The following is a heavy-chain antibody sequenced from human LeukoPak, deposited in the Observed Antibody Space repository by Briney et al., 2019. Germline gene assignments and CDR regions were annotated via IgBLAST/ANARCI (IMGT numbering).Heavy chain of an antibody. D-gene: IGHD2-2*01. V-gene: IGHV4-61*02. J-gene: IGHJ4*02. CDR3: ARGFAGSSTNYAYPFGY. Sequence: SETLSLTCTVSGVSIANTFYYWNWLRQPAGKGLGWIGRIYTTGSTNYNPSLKSRVTISLDTARNQFSLKLSSVTAADTAVYYCARGFAGSSTNYAYPFGYWGQGTLVTVSS. CDR1: GVSIANTFYY. CDR2: IYTTGST.